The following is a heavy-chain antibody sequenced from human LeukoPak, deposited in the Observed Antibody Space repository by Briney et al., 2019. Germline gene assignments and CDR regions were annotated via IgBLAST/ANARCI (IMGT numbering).Heavy chain of an antibody. Sequence: GGSLRLSCEASAFIFSGHWLNWVRQAPGKGLEWVGRIKSKTDGGTTDYAAPVKGRFTISRDDSKNTLYLQMNSLKTEDTAVYYCTTGFFITMIPKNYFDYWGQGTLVTVSS. V-gene: IGHV3-15*07. CDR2: IKSKTDGGTT. J-gene: IGHJ4*02. CDR3: TTGFFITMIPKNYFDY. CDR1: AFIFSGHW. D-gene: IGHD3-22*01.